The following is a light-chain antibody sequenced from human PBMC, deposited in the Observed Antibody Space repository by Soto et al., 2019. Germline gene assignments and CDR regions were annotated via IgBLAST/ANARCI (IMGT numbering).Light chain of an antibody. CDR2: DTS. CDR1: ESVSSA. V-gene: IGKV3-11*01. J-gene: IGKJ3*01. CDR3: QYRSKFT. Sequence: EIVLTQSPAALSLSPGQRATLSCRASESVSSALAWYQQKPGQAPRLLIYDTSNRAPGIPARFSGSGSGTDFTLTISSLEPEDFAVYYWQYRSKFTFGPGTKVDI.